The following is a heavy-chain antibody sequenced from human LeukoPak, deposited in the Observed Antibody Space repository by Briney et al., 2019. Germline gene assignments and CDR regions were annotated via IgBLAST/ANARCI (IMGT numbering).Heavy chain of an antibody. D-gene: IGHD2-2*01. CDR3: ARGYCSSISCYPYYYYGMDV. J-gene: IGHJ6*04. CDR1: GGTFSSYA. CDR2: IIPIFGTA. Sequence: ASVKVSCKASGGTFSSYAISWVRQAPGQGLEWMGGIIPIFGTANYAQKFQGRVTITADKSTSTAYMELSSLRSEDTAVYYCARGYCSSISCYPYYYYGMDVWGKGTTVTVSS. V-gene: IGHV1-69*06.